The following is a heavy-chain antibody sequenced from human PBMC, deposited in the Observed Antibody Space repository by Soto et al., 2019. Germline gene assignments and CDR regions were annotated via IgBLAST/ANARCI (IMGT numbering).Heavy chain of an antibody. J-gene: IGHJ6*02. Sequence: ASVKVSCKASGYTFTSYGISWVRQAPGQGLEWMGWISAYNGNTNYAQKLQGRVTMTTDTSTSTAYMELRSLRSDDTAVYYCARDGPTTVTTYGMDVWGQGTTVTVSS. CDR3: ARDGPTTVTTYGMDV. D-gene: IGHD4-4*01. CDR1: GYTFTSYG. V-gene: IGHV1-18*01. CDR2: ISAYNGNT.